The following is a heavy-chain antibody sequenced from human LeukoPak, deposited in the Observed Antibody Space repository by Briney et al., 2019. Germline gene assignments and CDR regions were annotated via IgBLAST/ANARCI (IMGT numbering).Heavy chain of an antibody. CDR2: ESNDGSIK. V-gene: IGHV3-30*04. D-gene: IGHD3-10*01. J-gene: IGHJ4*02. CDR3: ARVGVGLGKLFWYFDY. CDR1: GFTSRTYA. Sequence: GRSLRLSCAASGFTSRTYALHWVRQAPGKGLEWVAVESNDGSIKYYADSVKGRFTISRDISKNILYLQMNGLRDEDTAVYYCARVGVGLGKLFWYFDYWGQGTLVTVSS.